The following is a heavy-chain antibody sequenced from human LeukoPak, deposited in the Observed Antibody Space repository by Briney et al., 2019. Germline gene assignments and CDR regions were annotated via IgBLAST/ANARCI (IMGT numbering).Heavy chain of an antibody. CDR1: GVSISSGGYY. D-gene: IGHD3-10*01. CDR2: IYYSVST. Sequence: SQTLSLTCTVSGVSISSGGYYWSWLRQHPGKGLEWIGYIYYSVSTYYNPALKSRVTISVDTPKNQFSLKLSSVTAAGTAVYYCARGRRMVRFGYTCGQGTLVSVSS. V-gene: IGHV4-31*03. CDR3: ARGRRMVRFGYT. J-gene: IGHJ5*02.